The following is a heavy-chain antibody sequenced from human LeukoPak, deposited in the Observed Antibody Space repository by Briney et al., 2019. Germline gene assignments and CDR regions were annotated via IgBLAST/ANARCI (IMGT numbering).Heavy chain of an antibody. CDR3: ANTLLWFGELPYGMDV. Sequence: SVKVSCKASGGTFSSYAISWVRQAPGQGLEWMGRIIPILGIANYAQKFQGRVTITADKSTSTAYMELSSLRSEDTAVYYCANTLLWFGELPYGMDVWGQGTTVTVSS. CDR1: GGTFSSYA. V-gene: IGHV1-69*04. D-gene: IGHD3-10*01. CDR2: IIPILGIA. J-gene: IGHJ6*02.